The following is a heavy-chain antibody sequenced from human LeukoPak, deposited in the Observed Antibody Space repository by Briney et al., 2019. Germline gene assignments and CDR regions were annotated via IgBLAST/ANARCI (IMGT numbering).Heavy chain of an antibody. CDR2: INHSGST. J-gene: IGHJ4*02. CDR1: GGSFSGYY. V-gene: IGHV4-34*01. CDR3: ARGRDIVVVPAAMSFDY. Sequence: SETLSLTCAVYGGSFSGYYWSWIRQPPGKGLEWIGEINHSGSTNYNPSLKSRVSISVDTSKNQFSLKLSSVTAADTAVYYCARGRDIVVVPAAMSFDYWGQGTLVTVSS. D-gene: IGHD2-2*01.